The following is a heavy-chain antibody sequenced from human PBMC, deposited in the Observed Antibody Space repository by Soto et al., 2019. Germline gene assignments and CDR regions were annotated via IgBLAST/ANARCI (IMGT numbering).Heavy chain of an antibody. CDR3: AKYDRYCSGGSCYSDYFDY. J-gene: IGHJ4*02. D-gene: IGHD2-15*01. CDR2: ISGSGGST. Sequence: LRLSCAASGFTFSSYAMGWVRQAPGKGLEWVSAISGSGGSTYYADSVKGRFTISRDNSKNTLYLQMNSLRAEDTAVYYCAKYDRYCSGGSCYSDYFDYWGQGTLVTVSS. CDR1: GFTFSSYA. V-gene: IGHV3-23*01.